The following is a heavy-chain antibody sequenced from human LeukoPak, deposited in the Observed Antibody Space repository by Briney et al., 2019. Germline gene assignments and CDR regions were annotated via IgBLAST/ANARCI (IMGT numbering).Heavy chain of an antibody. J-gene: IGHJ4*02. CDR3: ARGVDYYGV. V-gene: IGHV4-59*12. D-gene: IGHD3-10*01. Sequence: SETLSLTCTVSGGSISSYYWSWIRQPPGKGLEWIGYIYYSGSTNYNPSLKSRVAISVDTSKKQFSLKLSSVTAADTAVYYCARGVDYYGVWGQGTLVTVSS. CDR1: GGSISSYY. CDR2: IYYSGST.